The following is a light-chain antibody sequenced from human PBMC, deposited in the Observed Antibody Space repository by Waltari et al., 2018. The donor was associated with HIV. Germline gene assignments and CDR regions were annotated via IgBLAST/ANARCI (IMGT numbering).Light chain of an antibody. CDR1: SSAVGAYNY. V-gene: IGLV2-11*01. CDR2: DVN. Sequence: QSALTQPRSVSGSPGQPVTLSCTATSSAVGAYNYLSWYQQHPGKAPKLMIYDVNKRPSGVPDRFSGSKSGNTASLNISGLQAEDESDYYCCSYAGIWGVFGTGTKVTVL. J-gene: IGLJ1*01. CDR3: CSYAGIWGV.